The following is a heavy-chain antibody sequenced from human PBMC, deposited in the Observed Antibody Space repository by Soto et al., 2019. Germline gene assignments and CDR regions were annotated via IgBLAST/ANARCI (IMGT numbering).Heavy chain of an antibody. CDR3: ASTPSVVTAPYYYYYGMDV. Sequence: PSETLSLTCAVSGYSISSGYYWGWIRQPPGKGLEWIGSIYHSGSTYYNPSLKSRVTISVDTSKNQFSLKLSSVTAADTAVYYCASTPSVVTAPYYYYYGMDVWGQGTTVTVSS. D-gene: IGHD2-21*02. J-gene: IGHJ6*02. V-gene: IGHV4-38-2*01. CDR1: GYSISSGYY. CDR2: IYHSGST.